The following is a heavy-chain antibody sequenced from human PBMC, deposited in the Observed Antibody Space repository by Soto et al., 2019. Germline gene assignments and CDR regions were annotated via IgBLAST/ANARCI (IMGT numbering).Heavy chain of an antibody. CDR3: ATWTWLVPFDY. D-gene: IGHD6-19*01. J-gene: IGHJ4*02. V-gene: IGHV1-3*01. CDR1: GYTFTSYV. CDR2: INAGNGYT. Sequence: QVQLVQSGAEVKKPGASVKVSCKASGYTFTSYVIHWVRQAPGQRLEWMGWINAGNGYTKYSQKFQGRVTITRDTYASTAYMELNSLRSEDTAVYYCATWTWLVPFDYWGQGTLVTVSS.